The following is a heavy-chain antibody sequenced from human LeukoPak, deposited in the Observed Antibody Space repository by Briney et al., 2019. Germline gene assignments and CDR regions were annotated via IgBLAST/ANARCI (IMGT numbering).Heavy chain of an antibody. CDR3: ARRRPYYYMGV. J-gene: IGHJ6*03. Sequence: SETLSLTCTVSGGSISSYYWSWIRQPPGKGLEWIGYIYTSGSTNYNPSLKSRVTISVDTSKNQFSLKLSSVTAADTAVYYCARRRPYYYMGVWGKGTTVTVSS. V-gene: IGHV4-4*09. CDR2: IYTSGST. CDR1: GGSISSYY.